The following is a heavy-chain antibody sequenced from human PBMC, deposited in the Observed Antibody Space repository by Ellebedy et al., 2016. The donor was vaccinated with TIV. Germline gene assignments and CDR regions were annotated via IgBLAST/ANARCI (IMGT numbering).Heavy chain of an antibody. Sequence: GESLKISCAASGFNFRSCWMTWVRQAPGKGLEWVAKIRQEGDEIYYVESVKGRFTISRGNAKNSLFLQMNSLRVEDTAVYYCARRASYGDYAVQVNPWFDPWGQGTLVTVSS. CDR2: IRQEGDEI. CDR1: GFNFRSCW. CDR3: ARRASYGDYAVQVNPWFDP. V-gene: IGHV3-7*01. J-gene: IGHJ5*02. D-gene: IGHD4-17*01.